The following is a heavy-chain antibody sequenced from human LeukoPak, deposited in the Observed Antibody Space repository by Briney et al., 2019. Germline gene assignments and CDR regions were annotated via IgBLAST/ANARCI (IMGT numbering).Heavy chain of an antibody. D-gene: IGHD3-22*01. J-gene: IGHJ4*02. CDR3: ARDGNYDSSGSIDY. V-gene: IGHV4-4*07. CDR1: GGSISSYY. CDR2: IYTSGST. Sequence: SDTLSLTCTVSGGSISSYYWSWIRQPAGKGLEWIGRIYTSGSTNYNPSLKSRVTMSVDTSKNQFSLKLSSVTAADTAVYYCARDGNYDSSGSIDYWGQGTLVTVSS.